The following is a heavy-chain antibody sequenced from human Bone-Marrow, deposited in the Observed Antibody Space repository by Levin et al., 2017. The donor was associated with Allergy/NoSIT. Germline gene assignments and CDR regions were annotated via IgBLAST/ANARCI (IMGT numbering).Heavy chain of an antibody. Sequence: RAGGSLRLSCAVYGGSFGGYYWSWIRQSPAKGLEWIGEINQYGSTNYNPSLKGRVTISLDKSKGQFSLTLASVTAADRAIYYCARGYSGRIAFDVWGQGTTVTVSS. V-gene: IGHV4-34*01. CDR1: GGSFGGYY. CDR2: INQYGST. J-gene: IGHJ3*01. CDR3: ARGYSGRIAFDV. D-gene: IGHD6-19*01.